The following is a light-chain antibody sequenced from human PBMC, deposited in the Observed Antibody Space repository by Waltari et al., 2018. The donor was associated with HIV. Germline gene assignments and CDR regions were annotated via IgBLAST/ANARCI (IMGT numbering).Light chain of an antibody. CDR2: RNC. V-gene: IGLV1-47*01. J-gene: IGLJ3*02. Sequence: QSVLTQPPSVSGTPGQTVTISCSGSTSNIETEALYWYQQLPGTAPKLIIYRNCKRPSGFSDRFSCSRSGASASLVISGLRSEDEAHYYCVSYDSRLDERLFGGGTKLTVL. CDR3: VSYDSRLDERL. CDR1: TSNIETEA.